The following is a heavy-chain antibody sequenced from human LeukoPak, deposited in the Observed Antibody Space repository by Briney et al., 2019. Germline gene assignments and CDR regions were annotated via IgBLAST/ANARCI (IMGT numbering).Heavy chain of an antibody. CDR3: AIPFIVGAWLGRLYAFDI. V-gene: IGHV4-39*07. Sequence: PSETLSLTCTVSGGSISSSSYYWGWIRQPPGKGLEWVGSIYYSGSTYYNPSLKSRVTISVDTSKNQFSLKLSSETAADTAVYYCAIPFIVGAWLGRLYAFDIWGQGTMVTVSS. J-gene: IGHJ3*02. CDR2: IYYSGST. D-gene: IGHD1-26*01. CDR1: GGSISSSSYY.